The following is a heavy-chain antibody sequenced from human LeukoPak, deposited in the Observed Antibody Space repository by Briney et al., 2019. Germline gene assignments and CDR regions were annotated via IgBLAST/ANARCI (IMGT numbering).Heavy chain of an antibody. CDR2: ISGSGGRT. CDR1: GFTFSDYY. CDR3: AKARKGGAVAGTLDY. J-gene: IGHJ4*02. D-gene: IGHD6-19*01. Sequence: GGSLRLSCAASGFTFSDYYMSWIRQAPGKGLEWVSAISGSGGRTYYADSVKGRFTVSRDNSKNSLYLQMNSLRAEDTAVYYCAKARKGGAVAGTLDYWGQGTLVTVSS. V-gene: IGHV3-23*01.